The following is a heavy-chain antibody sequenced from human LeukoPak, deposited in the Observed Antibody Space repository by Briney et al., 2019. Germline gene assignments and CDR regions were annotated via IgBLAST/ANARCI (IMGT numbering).Heavy chain of an antibody. CDR1: GFXFNNAW. Sequence: PGGSLRLSCAASGFXFNNAWMSWVRQAPGKGQEWVGAIKSKTDGGTTEYSTPVKVRFTISRDDKKNTLYLQINSLKIEVTAVYYCTRIINSGSFDYWGQGVLVTVSS. V-gene: IGHV3-15*01. CDR3: TRIINSGSFDY. J-gene: IGHJ4*02. D-gene: IGHD3-10*01. CDR2: IKSKTDGGTT.